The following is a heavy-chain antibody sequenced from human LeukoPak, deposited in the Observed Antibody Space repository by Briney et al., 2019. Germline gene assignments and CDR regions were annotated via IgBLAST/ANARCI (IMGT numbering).Heavy chain of an antibody. CDR1: GYTFPGYY. J-gene: IGHJ5*02. D-gene: IGHD2-15*01. CDR2: INPNSGGT. Sequence: VASVKVSCKASGYTFPGYYMHWVRQAPGQGLEWMGWINPNSGGTNYAQKFQGRVTMTRDTSISTAYMELSRLRSDETAVYYCAGVLRYCSGGSSDWFDPWGQGTLVTVSS. V-gene: IGHV1-2*02. CDR3: AGVLRYCSGGSSDWFDP.